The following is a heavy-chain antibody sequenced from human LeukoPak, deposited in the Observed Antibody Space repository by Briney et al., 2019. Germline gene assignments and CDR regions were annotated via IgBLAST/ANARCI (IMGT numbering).Heavy chain of an antibody. Sequence: SQTLSLTCTVSGGSISSSSYYWGWIRQPPGKGLEWIGNIHYSGSTYYNPSLKSRVTISVDTSKNQFSLKLSSVTAADTAVFYCARVRYTVTTLSAFDIWGQGTMVTVSS. V-gene: IGHV4-39*07. D-gene: IGHD4-11*01. J-gene: IGHJ3*02. CDR2: IHYSGST. CDR1: GGSISSSSYY. CDR3: ARVRYTVTTLSAFDI.